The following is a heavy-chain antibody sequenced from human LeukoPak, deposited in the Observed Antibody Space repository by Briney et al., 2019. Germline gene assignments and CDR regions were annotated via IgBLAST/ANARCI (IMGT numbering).Heavy chain of an antibody. V-gene: IGHV4-4*07. Sequence: PSETLSLTCTVSGGSINSYYWSWIRQPAGKGLEWIGRIYYSGSTNYNPSLKSRVTISVDTSKNQFSLKLSSVTAADTAVYYCAIYASSWQYFDYWGQGTLVTVSS. D-gene: IGHD6-13*01. J-gene: IGHJ4*02. CDR3: AIYASSWQYFDY. CDR2: IYYSGST. CDR1: GGSINSYY.